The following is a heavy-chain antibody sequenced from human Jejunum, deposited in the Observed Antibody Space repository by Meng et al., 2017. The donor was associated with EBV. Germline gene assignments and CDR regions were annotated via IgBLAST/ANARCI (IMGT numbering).Heavy chain of an antibody. CDR3: ARDQNGSYFAY. CDR1: GGSVSSGGYY. Sequence: QVELRESGPELVKPPETLSLTCSVSGGSVSSGGYYWSWIRQPPGKGLEWIGYIYNSESTNYKSSLKSRVTISADTSKNQFSLRLSSVTAADTAVYYCARDQNGSYFAYWGQGTLVTVSS. J-gene: IGHJ4*02. D-gene: IGHD1-26*01. CDR2: IYNSEST. V-gene: IGHV4-61*08.